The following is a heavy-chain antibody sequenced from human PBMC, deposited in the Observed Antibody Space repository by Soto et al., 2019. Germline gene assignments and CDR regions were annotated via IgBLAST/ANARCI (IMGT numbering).Heavy chain of an antibody. CDR1: GGTFSSYA. CDR3: ARERQELDLAY. V-gene: IGHV1-69*13. CDR2: IIPIFGTA. J-gene: IGHJ4*02. D-gene: IGHD1-1*01. Sequence: SVKVSCKASGGTFSSYAISWVRQAPGQGLEWTGGIIPIFGTANYAQKYQGRVTITVDESTSTEYMELSSLRSEDTAVYYCARERQELDLAYWVQVTLVTVSS.